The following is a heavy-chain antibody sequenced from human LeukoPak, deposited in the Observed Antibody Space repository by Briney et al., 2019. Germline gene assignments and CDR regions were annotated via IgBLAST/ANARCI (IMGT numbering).Heavy chain of an antibody. V-gene: IGHV3-9*01. CDR3: AKGRGYNYGYIFGYFDY. J-gene: IGHJ4*02. CDR2: ISWNSGNI. Sequence: GGSLRLSCEASGFTFSSYAMHWVRQTPGKGLEWVSGISWNSGNIDYADSVKGRFTISRDNAKNSLYLQMNSLRAEDTALYYCAKGRGYNYGYIFGYFDYWGQGTLVTVSS. D-gene: IGHD5-18*01. CDR1: GFTFSSYA.